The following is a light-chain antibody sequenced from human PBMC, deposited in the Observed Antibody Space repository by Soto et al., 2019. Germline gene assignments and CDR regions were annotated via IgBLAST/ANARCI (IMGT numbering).Light chain of an antibody. Sequence: QSVLTQPASVSGSPGQSITISCTGTSSDVGSYNLVSWYQQHPGKAPKLMIYEGSKRPSGVSNRFSGSKSGNTASLTISGLQAEDEADYYCSSYSSNAPWVFGGGTKVTVL. J-gene: IGLJ3*02. CDR2: EGS. CDR3: SSYSSNAPWV. V-gene: IGLV2-14*02. CDR1: SSDVGSYNL.